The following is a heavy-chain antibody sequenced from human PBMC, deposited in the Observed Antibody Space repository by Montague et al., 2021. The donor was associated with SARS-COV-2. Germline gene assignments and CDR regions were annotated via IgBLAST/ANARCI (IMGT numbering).Heavy chain of an antibody. CDR1: GGSISSYY. D-gene: IGHD6-13*01. V-gene: IGHV4-59*01. CDR2: IFNSGST. CDR3: VRVGVSNWYSFFDY. J-gene: IGHJ4*02. Sequence: SETLSLTCTVSGGSISSYYWSWIRQPPGKGLEWIGYIFNSGSTNYNPSLKSRVTISVGTSKNQLSLRLRSVTAADTAVYYCVRVGVSNWYSFFDYWGQGTLVTVSS.